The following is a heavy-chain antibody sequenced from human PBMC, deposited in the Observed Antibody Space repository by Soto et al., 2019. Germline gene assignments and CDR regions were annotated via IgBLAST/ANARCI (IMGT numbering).Heavy chain of an antibody. J-gene: IGHJ4*02. CDR3: AKGYASGRPYFFDS. V-gene: IGHV3-23*01. D-gene: IGHD1-26*01. CDR1: GFTFSNYV. CDR2: VSGGGGDT. Sequence: EVQLLGSGGELVQPGASLRLSCAASGFTFSNYVMSWVRQAPGKGRDWISVVSGGGGDTWYADSVKGRFTISRDNSKNTLYLQMYSLRAGNTAIYYCAKGYASGRPYFFDSRGQGALVTVSS.